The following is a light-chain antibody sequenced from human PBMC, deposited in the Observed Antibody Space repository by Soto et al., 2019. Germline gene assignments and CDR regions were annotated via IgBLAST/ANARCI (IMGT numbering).Light chain of an antibody. V-gene: IGKV3-11*01. CDR1: QSVSSY. CDR3: QQRGNWPIT. Sequence: EIVLTQSPATLSLSPGERATLSCRASQSVSSYLAWHQQKPGQSPRLLIYDASNRATGIPARFSGSGSGTDFTLNISSLEPEEFAVYYCQQRGNWPITFGQGTRLEIK. J-gene: IGKJ5*01. CDR2: DAS.